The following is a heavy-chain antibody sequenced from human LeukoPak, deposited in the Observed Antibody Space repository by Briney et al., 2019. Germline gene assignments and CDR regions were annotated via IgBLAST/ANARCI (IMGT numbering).Heavy chain of an antibody. V-gene: IGHV3-21*01. J-gene: IGHJ4*02. D-gene: IGHD3-10*01. Sequence: GGSLRLSCAASGFTFSSYSMNWVRQAPGKGLEWVSSISSSSSYIYYADSVKGRFTISRDNAKNSLYPQMNSLRAEDTAVYYCAKSLIITMVRVLGYWGQGTLVTVSS. CDR2: ISSSSSYI. CDR1: GFTFSSYS. CDR3: AKSLIITMVRVLGY.